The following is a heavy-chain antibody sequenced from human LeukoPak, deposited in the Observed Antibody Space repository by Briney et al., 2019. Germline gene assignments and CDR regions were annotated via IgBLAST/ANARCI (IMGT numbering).Heavy chain of an antibody. CDR1: GITFSCCW. CDR2: KNQDGREQ. D-gene: IGHD4-11*01. CDR3: TREYLTVSYFDY. V-gene: IGHV3-7*04. J-gene: IGHJ4*02. Sequence: PGGPLILSCGASGITFSCCWVSGVRQAPEKGLEWVANKNQDGREQHYVDSVKGRFTISRDNAKNSLFLQMNSLMGEDTAVFYCTREYLTVSYFDYWGQGTLVTVSS.